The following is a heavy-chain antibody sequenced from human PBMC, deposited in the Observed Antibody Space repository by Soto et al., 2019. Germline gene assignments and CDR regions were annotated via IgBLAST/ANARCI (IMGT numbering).Heavy chain of an antibody. CDR3: AKRPHMLVSGPFDY. CDR2: IGGSGGST. Sequence: GGSLILSCAASGFTFSTYAMSWVRQTPGMGLEWVSSIGGSGGSTYYADSVKGRFTISRDNSKNTLYLQMNSLRTEDTAVYYCAKRPHMLVSGPFDYWGQGTLVTVSS. D-gene: IGHD3-10*02. V-gene: IGHV3-23*01. CDR1: GFTFSTYA. J-gene: IGHJ4*02.